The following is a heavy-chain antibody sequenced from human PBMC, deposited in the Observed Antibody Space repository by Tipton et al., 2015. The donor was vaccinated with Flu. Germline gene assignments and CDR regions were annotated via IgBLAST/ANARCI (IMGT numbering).Heavy chain of an antibody. CDR2: IYYSGST. CDR3: ATQLLQPGGRVHYWYFDL. J-gene: IGHJ2*01. CDR1: GGSISSYY. Sequence: TLSLTCTVPGGSISSYYWSWIRQPPGKGLEWIGYIYYSGSTNYNPSLKSRVTISVDTSKNQFSLKLSSVTAADTAVYYCATQLLQPGGRVHYWYFDLWGRGTLVTVSS. V-gene: IGHV4-59*01. D-gene: IGHD4-23*01.